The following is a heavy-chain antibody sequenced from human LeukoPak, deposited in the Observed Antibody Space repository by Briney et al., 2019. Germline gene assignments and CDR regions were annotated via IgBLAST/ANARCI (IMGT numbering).Heavy chain of an antibody. CDR3: ARDRGSPDLYYYYMDV. J-gene: IGHJ6*03. Sequence: SVKVSCKASGGTFSSYAISWVRQAPGQGLEWMRGIIPIFGTANYAQKFQGRVTITADESTSTAYMELSSLRSEDTAVYYCARDRGSPDLYYYYMDVWGKGTTVTISS. CDR2: IIPIFGTA. V-gene: IGHV1-69*01. D-gene: IGHD1-14*01. CDR1: GGTFSSYA.